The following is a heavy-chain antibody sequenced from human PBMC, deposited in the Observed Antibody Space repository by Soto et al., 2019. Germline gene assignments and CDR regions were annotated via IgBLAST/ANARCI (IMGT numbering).Heavy chain of an antibody. CDR3: ARASNYYGSGSYYNVYYYYGMDV. CDR1: GFTSSNYW. V-gene: IGHV3-7*01. D-gene: IGHD3-10*01. J-gene: IGHJ6*02. CDR2: IKQDGSEK. Sequence: GGFLRLSCAASGFTSSNYWMHWVRQAPGKGLEWVANIKQDGSEKYYVDSVKGRFTISRDNAKNSLYLQMNSLRAEDTAVYYCARASNYYGSGSYYNVYYYYGMDVWGQGTTVTVSS.